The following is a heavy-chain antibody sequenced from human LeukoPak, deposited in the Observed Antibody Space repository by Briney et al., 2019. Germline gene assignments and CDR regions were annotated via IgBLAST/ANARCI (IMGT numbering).Heavy chain of an antibody. CDR1: GFTFSSYS. J-gene: IGHJ4*02. Sequence: GGSLRLSCAASGFTFSSYSMNWVRQAPGKGLEWVGRIRSKANSYATAYAASVKSRFTISRDDSKNTAYLQMNSLKTEDTAVYYCTSPKQNWGQGTLVTVSS. D-gene: IGHD1/OR15-1a*01. CDR3: TSPKQN. V-gene: IGHV3-73*01. CDR2: IRSKANSYAT.